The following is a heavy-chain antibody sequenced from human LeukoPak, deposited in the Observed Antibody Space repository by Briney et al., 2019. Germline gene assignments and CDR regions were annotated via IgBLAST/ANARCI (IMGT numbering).Heavy chain of an antibody. CDR1: GFTLSSYA. Sequence: GSLRLSCAASGFTLSSYAMHWVRQAPGKGLEWVAVISYDGSNKYYADSVKGRFTISRDNSKNTLYLQMNSLRAEDTAVYYCARDNGKFPSAATGDFDYWGQGTLVTVSS. CDR3: ARDNGKFPSAATGDFDY. D-gene: IGHD6-13*01. V-gene: IGHV3-30*04. CDR2: ISYDGSNK. J-gene: IGHJ4*02.